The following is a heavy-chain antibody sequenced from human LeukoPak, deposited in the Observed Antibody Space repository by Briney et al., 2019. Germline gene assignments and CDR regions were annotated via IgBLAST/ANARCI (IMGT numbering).Heavy chain of an antibody. CDR1: GFNFQAYS. Sequence: GGSLRLSCAASGFNFQAYSLHWVRQTSGKGLEWLALISSNGINVHYADSVKGRFTISRDNSKGTLYLQMSTLTNDDTAIYYCARDLSGSYYRLYFDYWGQGALVTVSS. CDR3: ARDLSGSYYRLYFDY. CDR2: ISSNGINV. V-gene: IGHV3-30*04. J-gene: IGHJ4*02. D-gene: IGHD1-26*01.